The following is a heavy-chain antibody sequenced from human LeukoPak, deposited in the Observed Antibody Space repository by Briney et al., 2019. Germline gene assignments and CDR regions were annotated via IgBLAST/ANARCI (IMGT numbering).Heavy chain of an antibody. J-gene: IGHJ6*03. Sequence: GGSLRLSCAASGFTFSSYAMSWVRQAPGKGLEWVSAISGSGGSTYYADSVKGRFTISRDNSKNSLYLQMNSLRAEDTALYYCARGGGSRHPFYYYYYMDVWGKGTTVTVSS. CDR1: GFTFSSYA. D-gene: IGHD2-15*01. V-gene: IGHV3-23*01. CDR2: ISGSGGST. CDR3: ARGGGSRHPFYYYYYMDV.